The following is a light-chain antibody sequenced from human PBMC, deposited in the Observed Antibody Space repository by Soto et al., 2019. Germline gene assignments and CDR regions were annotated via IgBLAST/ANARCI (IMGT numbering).Light chain of an antibody. V-gene: IGLV2-14*03. J-gene: IGLJ1*01. CDR1: SSDVGGYNY. Sequence: QSALIQPASVSGSPGQSITISCTGTSSDVGGYNYVSWYQSHPGEAPKLIIYDVSNRPSGVSDRFSGSKSGNTASLTISGLQAEDEADYYCSSYTSSISYVFGTGTKVTVL. CDR3: SSYTSSISYV. CDR2: DVS.